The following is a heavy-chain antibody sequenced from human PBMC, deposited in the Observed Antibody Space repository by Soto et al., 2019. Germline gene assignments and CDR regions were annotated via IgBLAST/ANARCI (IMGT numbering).Heavy chain of an antibody. V-gene: IGHV4-59*08. D-gene: IGHD2-15*01. CDR1: GGSISSYY. CDR3: ARRYGGTFDY. CDR2: IYYSGST. J-gene: IGHJ4*02. Sequence: QVQLQESGPGLVKPSETLSLACTVSGGSISSYYWSWSRQPPGKGLEWIGYIYYSGSTNYNPSLKSRVTISGDTSKNQFSLKLSAVTAADTAVYYCARRYGGTFDYWGQGTLVTLSS.